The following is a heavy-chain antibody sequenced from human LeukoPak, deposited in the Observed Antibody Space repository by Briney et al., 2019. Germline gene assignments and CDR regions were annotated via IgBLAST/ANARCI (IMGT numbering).Heavy chain of an antibody. V-gene: IGHV4-34*01. CDR1: RGSINKYY. Sequence: PSETLSLTCTLARGSINKYYWTWIRQPPGKGLEWIGKINHSGSTNYNPSLKSRVTISVDTSKNQFSLKLGSVTAADTAVYYCARGPRLLRGGVYCSSTSCRHNYFDYWGQGTLVTVSS. CDR2: INHSGST. CDR3: ARGPRLLRGGVYCSSTSCRHNYFDY. D-gene: IGHD2-2*01. J-gene: IGHJ4*02.